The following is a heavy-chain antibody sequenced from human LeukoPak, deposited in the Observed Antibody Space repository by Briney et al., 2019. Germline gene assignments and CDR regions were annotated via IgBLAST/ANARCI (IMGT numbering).Heavy chain of an antibody. Sequence: AGGSLRLSCAASGFTFSSYAMSWVRQAPGKGLEWVSAISGSGGSTYYADSVKGRFTTSRDNSKNTLYLQMNSLRAEDTALYYCARVYELREEDYYYYYMDVWGKGTTVTVSS. CDR3: ARVYELREEDYYYYYMDV. J-gene: IGHJ6*03. V-gene: IGHV3-23*01. D-gene: IGHD5/OR15-5a*01. CDR1: GFTFSSYA. CDR2: ISGSGGST.